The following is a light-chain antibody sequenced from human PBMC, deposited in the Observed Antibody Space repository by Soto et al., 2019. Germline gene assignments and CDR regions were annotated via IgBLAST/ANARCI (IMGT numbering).Light chain of an antibody. J-gene: IGKJ3*01. Sequence: DIQMTQSPSSLSASVGDRVTITCRASQSISSYLNWYQQKPGKAPKLLIYAASSLQSGVPSRLSGSGSGTDFTLTISSLQPEDFATYYCQQSYSTSVTFGPGTKVDIK. CDR3: QQSYSTSVT. CDR1: QSISSY. V-gene: IGKV1-39*01. CDR2: AAS.